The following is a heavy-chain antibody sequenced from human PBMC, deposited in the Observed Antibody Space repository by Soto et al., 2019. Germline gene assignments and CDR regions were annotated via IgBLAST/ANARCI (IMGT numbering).Heavy chain of an antibody. V-gene: IGHV1-3*01. Sequence: ASVKVSCKASGYTFSSYAMHWVRQAPGQRLEWMGWINAGNFNTKYSQKFQGRVTITRDTSASTAYMELSSLRSEDTAVYYCARDRRAGPGDYSREQNWFDPWGQGTLVTVSS. CDR1: GYTFSSYA. J-gene: IGHJ5*02. CDR2: INAGNFNT. CDR3: ARDRRAGPGDYSREQNWFDP. D-gene: IGHD6-13*01.